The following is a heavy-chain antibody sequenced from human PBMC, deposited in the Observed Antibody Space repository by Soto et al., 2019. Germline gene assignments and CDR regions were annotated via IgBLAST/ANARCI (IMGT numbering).Heavy chain of an antibody. CDR3: AKDRRAGGNYGFYSDF. J-gene: IGHJ4*02. CDR1: GFTFSSYG. Sequence: EVQLLESGGGLVQPGGSLSLSCAASGFTFSSYGMTWVRQAPGKGLEWVSFSSATGAGTYYADSVKGRFTISRDNSKNTLYLQMTSLRADDTAVYYWAKDRRAGGNYGFYSDFWAQGALVIVSS. V-gene: IGHV3-23*01. CDR2: SSATGAGT. D-gene: IGHD1-7*01.